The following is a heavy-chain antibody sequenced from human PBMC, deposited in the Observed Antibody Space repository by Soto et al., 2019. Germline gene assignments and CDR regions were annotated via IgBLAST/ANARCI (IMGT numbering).Heavy chain of an antibody. D-gene: IGHD2-2*01. V-gene: IGHV4-30-2*03. CDR3: ARHELIPTATFDY. CDR1: GGSISSGGYS. Sequence: SETLSLTCAVSGGSISSGGYSWSWIRQPPGKGLEWIGYIYHSGSTYYNPSLKSRVTISVDTPKNQFSLKLSSVTAADTAVYFCARHELIPTATFDYWGQGTVVTVSS. J-gene: IGHJ4*02. CDR2: IYHSGST.